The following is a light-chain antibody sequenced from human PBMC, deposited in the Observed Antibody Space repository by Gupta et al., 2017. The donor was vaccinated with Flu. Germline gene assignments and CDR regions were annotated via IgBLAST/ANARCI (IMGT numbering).Light chain of an antibody. V-gene: IGKV3-20*01. CDR3: QQYGNSPPYT. J-gene: IGKJ2*01. CDR2: AAS. CDR1: QSVSRSS. Sequence: ENVLTQSPGTLSLSPGERATLSCRASQSVSRSSLAWYQQKPGQAPRLLIYAASSRATGIPDRFSGSGSGTDFTLTISRLEPEDFAVYYCQQYGNSPPYTFGQGTKLEIK.